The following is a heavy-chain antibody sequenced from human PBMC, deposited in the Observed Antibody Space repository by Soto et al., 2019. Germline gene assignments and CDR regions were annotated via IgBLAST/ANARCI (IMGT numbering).Heavy chain of an antibody. V-gene: IGHV1-18*04. CDR3: ARDPRRSYYDSSGYPYFDY. Sequence: ASVKVSCKASGYTFTSCGISWVRQAPGQGLEWMGWISAYNGNTNYAQKLQGRVTMTTDTSTSTAYMELRSLRSDDTAVYYCARDPRRSYYDSSGYPYFDYWGQGTLVTVSS. J-gene: IGHJ4*02. CDR1: GYTFTSCG. CDR2: ISAYNGNT. D-gene: IGHD3-22*01.